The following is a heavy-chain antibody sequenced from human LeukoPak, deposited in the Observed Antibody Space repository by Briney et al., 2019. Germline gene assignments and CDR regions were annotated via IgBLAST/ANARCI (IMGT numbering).Heavy chain of an antibody. CDR3: ARQTKYYYDSSGCFDY. Sequence: SETLSLTCAVYGGSFSGYYWSWIRQPPGKGLEWIGEINHSGSTYYNPSLKSRVTISVDTSKNQFSLKLSSVTAADTAVYYCARQTKYYYDSSGCFDYWGQGTLVTVSS. D-gene: IGHD3-22*01. CDR1: GGSFSGYY. J-gene: IGHJ4*02. V-gene: IGHV4-34*01. CDR2: INHSGST.